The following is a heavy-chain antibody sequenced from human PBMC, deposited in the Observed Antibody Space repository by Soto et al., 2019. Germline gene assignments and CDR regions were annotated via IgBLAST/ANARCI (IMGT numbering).Heavy chain of an antibody. D-gene: IGHD2-15*01. J-gene: IGHJ6*02. CDR1: GGSISSGGYY. Sequence: QVQLQESGPGLVKPSQTLSLTCTVSGGSISSGGYYWSWIRQHPGKGLEWIGYIYYSGSTYYNPSPKIRVIISVDTYNNQFSLKLRSVTAADTAVYYCAREEGYSSGGNCYDNYGMDVWGQGTTVTVPS. V-gene: IGHV4-31*03. CDR2: IYYSGST. CDR3: AREEGYSSGGNCYDNYGMDV.